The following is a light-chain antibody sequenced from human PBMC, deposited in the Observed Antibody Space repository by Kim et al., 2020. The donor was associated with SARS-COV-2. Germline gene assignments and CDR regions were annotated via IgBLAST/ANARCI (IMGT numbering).Light chain of an antibody. CDR1: SLRRYY. CDR3: NSRDSSGNHAV. CDR2: GKN. Sequence: ALGQTVSITCQGDSLRRYYASCYQQKPGQAPVLVIYGKNNRPSGIPDRFSGSSSGNTASLTITGAQAEDEADYSCNSRDSSGNHAVFGGGTQLTVL. V-gene: IGLV3-19*01. J-gene: IGLJ7*01.